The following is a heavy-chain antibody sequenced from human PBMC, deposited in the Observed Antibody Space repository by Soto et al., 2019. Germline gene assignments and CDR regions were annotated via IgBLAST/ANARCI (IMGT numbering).Heavy chain of an antibody. CDR2: IYWDDDK. CDR3: AHSDYIRPLDS. D-gene: IGHD4-17*01. Sequence: QITLKESGPTLVKPTQTLTLTCTFSGYSLSTTGVGVGWIRQPPGKALEWLALIYWDDDKRYSPSLKSRLTITKDTSKNQVVLTMTNMDPLDTATYYCAHSDYIRPLDSWGQGTLVTVSS. V-gene: IGHV2-5*02. J-gene: IGHJ4*02. CDR1: GYSLSTTGVG.